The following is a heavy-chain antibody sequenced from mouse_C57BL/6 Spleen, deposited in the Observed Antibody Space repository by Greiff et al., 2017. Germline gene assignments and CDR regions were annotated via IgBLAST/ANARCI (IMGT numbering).Heavy chain of an antibody. CDR1: GISITTGNYR. Sequence: EVKLQESGPGLVKPSQTVFLTCTVTGISITTGNYRWSWIRPFPGNKLEWIGYIYYSGTITYNPSLTSRTTITSDTPKNQFFLEMNSLTAEDTATYYCARDKWDGSIPFAYWGQGTLVTVSA. CDR2: IYYSGTI. CDR3: ARDKWDGSIPFAY. V-gene: IGHV3-5*01. J-gene: IGHJ3*01. D-gene: IGHD1-1*01.